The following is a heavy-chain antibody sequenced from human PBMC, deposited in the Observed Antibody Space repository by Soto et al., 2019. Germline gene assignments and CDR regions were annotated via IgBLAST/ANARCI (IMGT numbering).Heavy chain of an antibody. Sequence: EVQLLESGGGLVQPGGSLRLSCAASGFTFSSYAMSWVRQAPGKGLEWVSAISGSGGSTYYADSVKGRFTISSDNSKNPLYLQMNSLRAEDTAVYYCAKDTESPSFYYYYMDVWGKGTTVTVSS. CDR3: AKDTESPSFYYYYMDV. V-gene: IGHV3-23*01. CDR1: GFTFSSYA. CDR2: ISGSGGST. D-gene: IGHD2-8*02. J-gene: IGHJ6*03.